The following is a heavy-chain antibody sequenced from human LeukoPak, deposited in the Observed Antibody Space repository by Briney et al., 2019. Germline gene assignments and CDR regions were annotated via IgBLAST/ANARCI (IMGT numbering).Heavy chain of an antibody. CDR1: GYTFTSYG. D-gene: IGHD3-16*02. J-gene: IGHJ4*02. Sequence: ASVKVSCKASGYTFTSYGISWVRQAPRQGLEWMGWISAYNGNTNYAQKLQGRVTMTTDTSTSTAYMELRSLRSDDTAVYYCARDNKFGGVIVLLDYWGQGTLVTVSS. V-gene: IGHV1-18*01. CDR2: ISAYNGNT. CDR3: ARDNKFGGVIVLLDY.